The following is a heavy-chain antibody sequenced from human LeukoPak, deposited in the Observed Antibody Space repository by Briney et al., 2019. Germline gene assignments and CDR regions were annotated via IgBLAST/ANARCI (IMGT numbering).Heavy chain of an antibody. CDR1: GYIFTSYY. D-gene: IGHD3-22*01. V-gene: IGHV1-2*02. Sequence: ASVKVSCKASGYIFTSYYMHWVRQAPGQGLEWMGWINPNSGGTNSAQKFQGRVTMTRDTSISTAYMELSSLRSEDTAVYYCARGASYYYDSSGYYLNYWGQGTLVTVSS. CDR3: ARGASYYYDSSGYYLNY. J-gene: IGHJ4*02. CDR2: INPNSGGT.